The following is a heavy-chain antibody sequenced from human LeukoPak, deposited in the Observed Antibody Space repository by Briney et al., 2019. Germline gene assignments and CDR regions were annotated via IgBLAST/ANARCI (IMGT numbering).Heavy chain of an antibody. Sequence: PSETLSLTCTVSGGSISSYYWSWIRQPARKGLEWIGRIYTSGSTNYNPSLKSRVTMSVDTSKNQFSLKLSSVTAADTAVYYCARMGYCSSTSCPKSSPYYYYYMDVWGKGTTVTVSS. J-gene: IGHJ6*03. CDR3: ARMGYCSSTSCPKSSPYYYYYMDV. CDR1: GGSISSYY. V-gene: IGHV4-4*07. CDR2: IYTSGST. D-gene: IGHD2-2*01.